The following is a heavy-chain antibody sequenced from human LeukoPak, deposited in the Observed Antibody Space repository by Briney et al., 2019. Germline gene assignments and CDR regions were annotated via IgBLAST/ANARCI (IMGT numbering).Heavy chain of an antibody. D-gene: IGHD1-26*01. V-gene: IGHV3-48*01. Sequence: GGSLRLSCAASGFTFSSYSMHWVRQAPGKGLEWIAYIGGSTNTIYYADSVKGRFTISRDNAKNSLYLQMNSLRAEDTAVYYCAVLVGANLAGVYYFDCWGDGALVTVSS. CDR3: AVLVGANLAGVYYFDC. CDR1: GFTFSSYS. CDR2: IGGSTNTI. J-gene: IGHJ4*01.